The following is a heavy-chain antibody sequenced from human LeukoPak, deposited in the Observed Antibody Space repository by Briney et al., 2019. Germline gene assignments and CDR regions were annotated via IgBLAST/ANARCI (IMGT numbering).Heavy chain of an antibody. CDR3: AKVGELAYCGGDCYRGFDF. V-gene: IGHV3-23*01. D-gene: IGHD2-21*02. J-gene: IGHJ4*02. Sequence: GRSLRLSCAASGFTFSTYAMSWVRQAPGKGLEWVSTISGSGGSTYYADSVKGRFTISRDNSKNTLYLQMNSLRAEATAVYYCAKVGELAYCGGDCYRGFDFWGQGTLVTVSS. CDR1: GFTFSTYA. CDR2: ISGSGGST.